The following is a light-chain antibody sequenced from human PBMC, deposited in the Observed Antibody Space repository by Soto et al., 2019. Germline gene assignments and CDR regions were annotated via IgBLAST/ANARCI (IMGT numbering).Light chain of an antibody. V-gene: IGLV2-14*01. Sequence: QSVLTHPASVSGSPGQSITISCTGTSSDVGGYNYVSWYRQHPGKAPKLMIYEVRNRPSGVSNRFSGSKSGNTASLTISGLQAEDEADYYCSSYTRSSTLIFGIGTKVTVL. CDR1: SSDVGGYNY. CDR3: SSYTRSSTLI. J-gene: IGLJ1*01. CDR2: EVR.